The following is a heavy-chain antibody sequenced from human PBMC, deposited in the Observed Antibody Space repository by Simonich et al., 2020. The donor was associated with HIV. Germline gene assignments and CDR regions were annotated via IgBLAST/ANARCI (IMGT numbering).Heavy chain of an antibody. D-gene: IGHD6-25*01. J-gene: IGHJ4*02. CDR3: ARRDGSH. Sequence: QVQLQQWGAGLLKPSETLSLTCAVYGGSFRGYYWNWIRLSPGKGLEWIGEIKHSGSTNDNPSLKGRVTVSVDTSKNQFSLRLSSVTAADTAVYYCARRDGSHWGQGTLVIVSS. CDR1: GGSFRGYY. V-gene: IGHV4-34*01. CDR2: IKHSGST.